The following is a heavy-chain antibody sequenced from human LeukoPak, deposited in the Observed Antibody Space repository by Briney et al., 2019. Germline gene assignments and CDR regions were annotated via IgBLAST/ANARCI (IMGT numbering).Heavy chain of an antibody. CDR3: ARSDGYGLVGI. D-gene: IGHD3-10*01. V-gene: IGHV4-39*07. CDR1: GGSISSSSYY. Sequence: SETLSLTCTVSGGSISSSSYYWGWIRQPPGKGLEWIGNIYYSGSTYDNSSLKSRVTISVDTSKNQFSLNLSSVTAADTAVYYCARSDGYGLVGIWGQGTMVTVSS. J-gene: IGHJ3*02. CDR2: IYYSGST.